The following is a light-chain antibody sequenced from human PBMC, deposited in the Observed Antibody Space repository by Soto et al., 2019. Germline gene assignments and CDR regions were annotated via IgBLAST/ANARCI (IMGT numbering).Light chain of an antibody. J-gene: IGLJ1*01. V-gene: IGLV2-14*01. CDR2: DVS. CDR3: SSYISSSTPYV. CDR1: SSDVGGYNY. Sequence: QSVLTQPASVSGSPGQSITISCIGTSSDVGGYNYVSWYQQHPGKAPKLMIYDVSNRPSGVSNRFSGSKSGNTASLTISGLQAEDDADYYCSSYISSSTPYVFGTGTKVTV.